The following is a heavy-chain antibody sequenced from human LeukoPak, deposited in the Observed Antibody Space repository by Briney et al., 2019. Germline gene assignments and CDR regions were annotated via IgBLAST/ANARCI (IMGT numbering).Heavy chain of an antibody. CDR2: IRYDGSNK. V-gene: IGHV3-30*02. J-gene: IGHJ4*02. CDR3: AKVGVGAFDY. D-gene: IGHD1-26*01. CDR1: GFTFSSYW. Sequence: PGGSLRLSCAASGFTFSSYWMSWVRQAPGKGLEWVAFIRYDGSNKYCADSVKGRFTISRDNSKNTLYLQMNSLRAEDTAVYYCAKVGVGAFDYWGQGTLVTVSS.